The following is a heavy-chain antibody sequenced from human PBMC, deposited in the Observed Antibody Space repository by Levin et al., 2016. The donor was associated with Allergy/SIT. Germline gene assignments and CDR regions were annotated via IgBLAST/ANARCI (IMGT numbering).Heavy chain of an antibody. Sequence: SETLSLTCSVSGGSIRSYYWSWLRQPPGKGLEWIGYIDNSGDTHYNPSLKSRVTISADTSKTQFSLKLRSVTPADTAVYYCARERWGSGYLNWGQGTLVTVSS. J-gene: IGHJ4*02. V-gene: IGHV4-59*01. CDR2: IDNSGDT. CDR3: ARERWGSGYLN. D-gene: IGHD3-3*01. CDR1: GGSIRSYY.